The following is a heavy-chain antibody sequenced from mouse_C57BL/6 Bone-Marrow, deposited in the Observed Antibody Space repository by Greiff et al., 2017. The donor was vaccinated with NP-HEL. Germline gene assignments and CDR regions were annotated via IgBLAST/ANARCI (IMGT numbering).Heavy chain of an antibody. CDR1: GFNITDYY. CDR3: ARSGFITPSPYFDY. V-gene: IGHV14-2*01. J-gene: IGHJ2*01. Sequence: VQLQQSGAELVKPGASVKLSCTASGFNITDYYMHWVKQRTEQGLEWIGRIDPEDGETKYAPKFQGKATITADTSSNTAYLQLSSLTSEDTAVYYCARSGFITPSPYFDYWGQGTTLTVSS. D-gene: IGHD1-1*01. CDR2: IDPEDGET.